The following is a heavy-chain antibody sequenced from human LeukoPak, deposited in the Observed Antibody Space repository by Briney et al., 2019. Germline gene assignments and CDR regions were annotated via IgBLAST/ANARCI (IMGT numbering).Heavy chain of an antibody. Sequence: TSETLSLTCTVSGGSISSSSYYWGWIRQPPGKGLEWIGSIYYSGSTYYNPSLKSRVTISVDTAKNKFSLKLSSVTAADTAVYYCARPGSGVRARRDSYYFDYWGQGTLVTVSS. J-gene: IGHJ4*02. CDR3: ARPGSGVRARRDSYYFDY. D-gene: IGHD3-10*02. CDR2: IYYSGST. CDR1: GGSISSSSYY. V-gene: IGHV4-39*01.